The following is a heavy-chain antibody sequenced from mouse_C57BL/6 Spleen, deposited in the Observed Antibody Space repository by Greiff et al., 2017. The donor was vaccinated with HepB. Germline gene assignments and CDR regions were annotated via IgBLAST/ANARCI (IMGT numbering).Heavy chain of an antibody. CDR2: IYPGDGDT. CDR1: GYAFSSYW. Sequence: VQLQQSGAELVKPGASVKISCKASGYAFSSYWMNWVKQRPGKGLEWIGQIYPGDGDTNYNGKFKGKATLTADKSSSTAYMQLSSLTSEDSAVYFCARFYDRYAMDYWGQGTSVTVSS. V-gene: IGHV1-80*01. J-gene: IGHJ4*01. CDR3: ARFYDRYAMDY. D-gene: IGHD2-3*01.